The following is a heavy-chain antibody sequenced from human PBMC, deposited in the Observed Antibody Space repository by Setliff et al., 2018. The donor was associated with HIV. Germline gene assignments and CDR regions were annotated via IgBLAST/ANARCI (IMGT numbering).Heavy chain of an antibody. CDR2: LYYGGST. CDR3: ARHQVIPTVIGAFDI. CDR1: AGSIRSSTSY. J-gene: IGHJ3*02. Sequence: PSETLSLTCTVSAGSIRSSTSYWGWVRQPPGKGLEWIGSLYYGGSTYYNPSLESRVTISVDTSKNHFSLKLSSVTAADTAVYYCARHQVIPTVIGAFDIWGQGTVVTVSS. D-gene: IGHD3-16*02. V-gene: IGHV4-39*01.